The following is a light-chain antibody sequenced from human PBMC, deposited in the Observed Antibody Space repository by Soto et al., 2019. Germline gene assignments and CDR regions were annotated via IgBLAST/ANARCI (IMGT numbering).Light chain of an antibody. Sequence: QSVLTQPPSASGTPGQRVTISCSGRSSNIGTNTVNWYQHLPGTAPKLLSYSDDQRPSGVPDRVSGSKSGTSASLAISGLQSEDKSDYYCASWDDSLKGVVFGGGTKLTVL. V-gene: IGLV1-44*01. CDR1: SSNIGTNT. CDR3: ASWDDSLKGVV. CDR2: SDD. J-gene: IGLJ2*01.